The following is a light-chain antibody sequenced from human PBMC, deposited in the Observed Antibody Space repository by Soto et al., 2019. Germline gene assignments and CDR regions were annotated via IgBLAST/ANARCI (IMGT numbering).Light chain of an antibody. Sequence: QSVLTQPASVSGSPGQSITISCTRTSTDVGGFNFVSWYQHHPGKAPQLIIYDVSYRPSGISDRFSGSKSGNTASLTISGLQAEDEGDYYCNSYTTSSARVFGTGTKVTVL. CDR3: NSYTTSSARV. CDR1: STDVGGFNF. CDR2: DVS. J-gene: IGLJ1*01. V-gene: IGLV2-14*01.